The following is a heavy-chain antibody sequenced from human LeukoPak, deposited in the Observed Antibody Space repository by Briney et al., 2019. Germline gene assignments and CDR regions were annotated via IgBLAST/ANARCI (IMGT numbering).Heavy chain of an antibody. CDR2: IYSGGST. CDR1: GFTVSSNY. V-gene: IGHV3-53*01. Sequence: GGSLRLSCAASGFTVSSNYMSRVRQAPGKGLEWVSVIYSGGSTYYADSVKGRFTISRDNSKNTLYLQMNSLRAEDTAVYYCARRYYDSSGYYRNDIWGQGTMVTVSS. CDR3: ARRYYDSSGYYRNDI. J-gene: IGHJ3*02. D-gene: IGHD3-22*01.